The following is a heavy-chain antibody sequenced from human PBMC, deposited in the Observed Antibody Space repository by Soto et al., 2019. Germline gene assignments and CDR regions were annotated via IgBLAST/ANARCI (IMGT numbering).Heavy chain of an antibody. V-gene: IGHV4-31*03. D-gene: IGHD3-9*01. CDR3: ERVDQRGYFAILTDY. CDR2: IYDSVNT. J-gene: IGHJ4*02. CDR1: GDSLSSGGHY. Sequence: PSETLSLTCTVSGDSLSSGGHYWSWIRQHPGKGLEWIGHIYDSVNTYYSPSLRSRVTISADMSKNQFSLNLRSVTAADTAVYYCERVDQRGYFAILTDYWGQGTLVTVYS.